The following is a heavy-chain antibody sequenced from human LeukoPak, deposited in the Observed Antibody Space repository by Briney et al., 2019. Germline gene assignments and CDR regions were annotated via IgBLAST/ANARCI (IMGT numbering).Heavy chain of an antibody. V-gene: IGHV3-23*01. J-gene: IGHJ4*02. D-gene: IGHD2-8*01. CDR1: GFPFSDFS. CDR3: AKQSYARSLGE. CDR2: ANSGGTST. Sequence: GGSLRLSCATSGFPFSDFSMSWVRQAPGKGLEWISTANSGGTSTYYAESVKGRYTISRDNSKNTLYLQMSSLRVEDTAVYYCAKQSYARSLGEGGPGTLVSVSS.